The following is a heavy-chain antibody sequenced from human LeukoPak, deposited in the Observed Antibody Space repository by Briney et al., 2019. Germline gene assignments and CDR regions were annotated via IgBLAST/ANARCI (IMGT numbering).Heavy chain of an antibody. CDR3: ATLLWFGEPDWFDP. Sequence: ASVKVSCKVSGYTLTELSMHWVRQAPGKGLEWMGGFDPEDGETIYAQKFQGRVTMTEDTSTDTAYMELSSLRSEDTAAYYCATLLWFGEPDWFDPWGQGTLVTVSS. D-gene: IGHD3-10*01. V-gene: IGHV1-24*01. CDR1: GYTLTELS. J-gene: IGHJ5*02. CDR2: FDPEDGET.